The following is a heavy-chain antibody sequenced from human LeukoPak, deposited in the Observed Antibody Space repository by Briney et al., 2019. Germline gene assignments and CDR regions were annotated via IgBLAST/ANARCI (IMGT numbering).Heavy chain of an antibody. V-gene: IGHV3-48*02. D-gene: IGHD3-22*01. CDR2: IKSGSNNI. CDR3: ARAVWYYDSSGYAIGVYFDS. Sequence: GGSLRLSCAASGFTFSSYSMHWVRQAPGKGLEWVSYIKSGSNNIYYADSVKGRFTISRDNAKNSLYLQMNSLRDEETAVYYCARAVWYYDSSGYAIGVYFDSWGWGTVVTVTS. CDR1: GFTFSSYS. J-gene: IGHJ4*02.